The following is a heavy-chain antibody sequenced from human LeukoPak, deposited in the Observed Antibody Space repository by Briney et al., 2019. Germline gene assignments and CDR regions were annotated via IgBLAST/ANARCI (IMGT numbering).Heavy chain of an antibody. V-gene: IGHV3-21*04. CDR2: ISSSSSYI. CDR1: GFTFSDYS. CDR3: AKDRYYYDIPWFDP. Sequence: PGGSLRLSCAASGFTFSDYSMNWVRQAPGKGLEWVSSISSSSSYIYYADSVKGRFTISRDNAENSLYLQMNSLRAEDTAVYYCAKDRYYYDIPWFDPWGQGTLVTVSS. J-gene: IGHJ5*02. D-gene: IGHD3-22*01.